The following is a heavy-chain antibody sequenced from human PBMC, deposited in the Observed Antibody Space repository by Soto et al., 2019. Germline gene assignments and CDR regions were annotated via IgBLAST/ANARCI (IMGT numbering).Heavy chain of an antibody. CDR2: IIPIFGTA. J-gene: IGHJ4*02. CDR3: ASGHQQLVRRCFDY. D-gene: IGHD6-13*01. CDR1: GGTFSIYA. Sequence: VPVSCKASGGTFSIYAISWVRQAPGQGLEWMGGIIPIFGTANYAQKFQGRVTITADESTSTAYMELSSLRSEDTAVYYCASGHQQLVRRCFDYWGQGTLVTVSS. V-gene: IGHV1-69*01.